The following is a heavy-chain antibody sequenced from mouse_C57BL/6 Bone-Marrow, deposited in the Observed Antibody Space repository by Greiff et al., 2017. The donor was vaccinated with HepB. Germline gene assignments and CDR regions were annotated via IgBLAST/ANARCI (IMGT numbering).Heavy chain of an antibody. CDR1: GFTFSDYY. D-gene: IGHD2-4*01. J-gene: IGHJ4*01. V-gene: IGHV5-12*01. CDR3: ARHHYDYDGSYAMDY. CDR2: ISNGGGST. Sequence: EVMLVESGGGLVQPGGSLKLSCAASGFTFSDYYMYWVRQTPEKRLEWVAYISNGGGSTYYPDTVKGRFTISRDHAKNTLYLQMSRLKSEDTAMYYCARHHYDYDGSYAMDYWGQGTSVTVSS.